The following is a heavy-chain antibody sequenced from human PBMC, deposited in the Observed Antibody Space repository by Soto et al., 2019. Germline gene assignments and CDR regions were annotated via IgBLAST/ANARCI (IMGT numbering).Heavy chain of an antibody. Sequence: QVQLQESGPGLVKPSQTLSLTCTVSGVSISSDYYYWSWIRQPPGKGLEWIGYIYSSGSTYYHPFLISRVALSMDTPTSQLSLKVRSVTAADTAVDYCAGSTGRYWGQGARVTVSS. V-gene: IGHV4-30-4*01. CDR1: GVSISSDYYY. CDR2: IYSSGST. CDR3: AGSTGRY. J-gene: IGHJ4*02.